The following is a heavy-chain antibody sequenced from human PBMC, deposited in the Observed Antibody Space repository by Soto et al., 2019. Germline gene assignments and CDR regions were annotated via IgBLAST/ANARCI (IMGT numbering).Heavy chain of an antibody. V-gene: IGHV1-69*10. Sequence: ASVKVSFKASGGTFSSYAISWVRQAPGQGLEWMGGIIPIFGIANYAQKFQGRVTITADKSTSTAYMELSSLRSEDTAVYYCARSVGIAARGYYYYYYMDVWGKGTTVTVSS. J-gene: IGHJ6*03. CDR2: IIPIFGIA. CDR3: ARSVGIAARGYYYYYYMDV. CDR1: GGTFSSYA. D-gene: IGHD6-6*01.